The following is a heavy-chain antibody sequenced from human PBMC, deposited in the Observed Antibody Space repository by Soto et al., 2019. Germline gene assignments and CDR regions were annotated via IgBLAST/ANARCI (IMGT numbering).Heavy chain of an antibody. V-gene: IGHV3-33*01. J-gene: IGHJ6*02. D-gene: IGHD6-25*01. CDR1: GFIFNTYG. Sequence: GGSLRLSCATSGFIFNTYGMHWVRQAPGKGLEWVAVIWPDGSNRYYADSVSGQFTISRDNSKNTLFLQMNSLSAEDTAVYYCARAAWYYYGMDVWGQGTTVTVSS. CDR3: ARAAWYYYGMDV. CDR2: IWPDGSNR.